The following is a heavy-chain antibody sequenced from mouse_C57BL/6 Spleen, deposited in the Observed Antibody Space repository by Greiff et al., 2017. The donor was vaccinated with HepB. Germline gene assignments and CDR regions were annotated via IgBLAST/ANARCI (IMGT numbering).Heavy chain of an antibody. D-gene: IGHD2-3*01. Sequence: EVQLQQSGPELVKPGASVKIPCKASGYTFTDYNMDWVKQSHGKSLEWIGDINPNNGGTIYNQKFKGKATLTVDKSSSTAYMELRSLTSEDTAVYYCARRTDGYLFAYWGQGTLVTVSA. CDR3: ARRTDGYLFAY. J-gene: IGHJ3*01. CDR1: GYTFTDYN. V-gene: IGHV1-18*01. CDR2: INPNNGGT.